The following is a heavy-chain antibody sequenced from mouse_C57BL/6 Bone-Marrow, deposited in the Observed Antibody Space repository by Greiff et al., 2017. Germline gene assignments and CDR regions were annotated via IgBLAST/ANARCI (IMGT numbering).Heavy chain of an antibody. CDR2: ISNLAYSI. Sequence: EVQVVESGGGLVQPGGSLKLSCAASGFTFSDYGMAWVRQAPRKGPEWVAFISNLAYSIYYADTVRGRFTISRENAKNTLYLEMSSLRSEDTAMYCCARGDYGSSYAMDYGGRGTSVTVSS. J-gene: IGHJ4*01. D-gene: IGHD1-1*01. V-gene: IGHV5-15*01. CDR1: GFTFSDYG. CDR3: ARGDYGSSYAMDY.